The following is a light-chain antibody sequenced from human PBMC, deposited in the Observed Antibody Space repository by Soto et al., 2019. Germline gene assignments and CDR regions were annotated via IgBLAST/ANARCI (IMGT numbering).Light chain of an antibody. V-gene: IGKV3-20*01. CDR2: GAS. J-gene: IGKJ1*01. Sequence: EIVLTQSPGTLSLSPGERATLSCRASQSVSSFYLAWYQQKPGQAPRLFIYGASSRATGIPDRFSGSGSGTGFTLNISRLEPEDFAVYYCQQYGSSPWTFGQGTKVDIK. CDR3: QQYGSSPWT. CDR1: QSVSSFY.